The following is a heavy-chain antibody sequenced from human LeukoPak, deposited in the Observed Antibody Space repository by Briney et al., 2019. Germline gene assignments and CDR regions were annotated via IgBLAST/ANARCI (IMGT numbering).Heavy chain of an antibody. D-gene: IGHD5-24*01. Sequence: GASVKVSCEASGGTFSSYAISWVRQAPGQGLEWMGGIIPIFGTANYAQKFQGRVTITADESTSTAYMELSSLRSEDTAVYYCARVAEMATIDYWGQGTLVTVSS. CDR1: GGTFSSYA. V-gene: IGHV1-69*13. CDR2: IIPIFGTA. J-gene: IGHJ4*02. CDR3: ARVAEMATIDY.